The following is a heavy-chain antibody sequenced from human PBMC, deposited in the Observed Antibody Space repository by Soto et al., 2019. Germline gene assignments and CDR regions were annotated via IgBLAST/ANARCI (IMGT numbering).Heavy chain of an antibody. V-gene: IGHV3-23*01. CDR3: VKRGRNWGAFDF. Sequence: VQLLESGGTLYRPGGPLSPPGVASGLSLKTNARSWAPRAPGKGLEWVSPIGGTDGDSDGVPWYEDSVKGRFTISRDSSANTLFLHMDNLRAEDSALYYCVKRGRNWGAFDFWGQGTTVVVSS. CDR2: IGGTDGDSDGVP. CDR1: GLSLKTNA. J-gene: IGHJ3*01. D-gene: IGHD7-27*01.